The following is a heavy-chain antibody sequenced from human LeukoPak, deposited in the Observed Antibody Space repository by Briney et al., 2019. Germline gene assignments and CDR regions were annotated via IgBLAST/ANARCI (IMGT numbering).Heavy chain of an antibody. CDR2: ISAYNGNT. Sequence: GASVKASCKASGYTFTSYGISWVRQAPGQGLEWMGWISAYNGNTNCAQKLQGRVTMTTDTSTSTAYMELRSLRSDDTAVYYCARDSDYDYDSSGYYSLFYWGQGTLVTVSS. D-gene: IGHD3-22*01. CDR1: GYTFTSYG. CDR3: ARDSDYDYDSSGYYSLFY. J-gene: IGHJ4*02. V-gene: IGHV1-18*01.